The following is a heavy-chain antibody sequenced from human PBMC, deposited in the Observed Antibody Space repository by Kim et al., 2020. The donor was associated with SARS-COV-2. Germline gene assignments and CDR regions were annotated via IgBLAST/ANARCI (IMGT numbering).Heavy chain of an antibody. Sequence: GGSLRLSCAASGFTFSSYSMNWVRQAPGKGLEWVSSISSSSSYIYYADSVKGRFTISRDNAKNSLYLQMNSLRAEDTAVYYCARDRTYYYDSSGGDAFDIWGQGTMVTVSS. D-gene: IGHD3-22*01. CDR2: ISSSSSYI. J-gene: IGHJ3*02. CDR3: ARDRTYYYDSSGGDAFDI. CDR1: GFTFSSYS. V-gene: IGHV3-21*01.